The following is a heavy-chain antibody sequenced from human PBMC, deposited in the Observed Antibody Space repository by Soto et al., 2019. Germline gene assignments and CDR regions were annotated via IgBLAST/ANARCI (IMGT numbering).Heavy chain of an antibody. V-gene: IGHV4-34*01. CDR3: ARGWRFDP. J-gene: IGHJ5*02. D-gene: IGHD1-1*01. CDR1: GGSLSGYQ. CDR2: INHSGTT. Sequence: SETLSLTCGVYGGSLSGYQWNWIRQSPGQGLEWIGEINHSGTTKYNPSLESRINLSVDTSKKQFSLKMFSVPAADTAIYYCARGWRFDPWGQGTQVTV.